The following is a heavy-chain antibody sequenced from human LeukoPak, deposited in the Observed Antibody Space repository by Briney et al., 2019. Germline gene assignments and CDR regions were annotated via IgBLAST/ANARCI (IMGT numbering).Heavy chain of an antibody. D-gene: IGHD2-15*01. CDR1: GGSFSGYY. V-gene: IGHV4-34*01. CDR2: INHSGST. J-gene: IGHJ4*02. Sequence: SETLSLTCAVYGGSFSGYYWSWIRQPPGKGLEWIGEINHSGSTNYNPSLKSRVTISVDTSKNQFSLKLSSVTAADTAVYYCARGMCSGGSCPPGYSFDYWGQGTLVTVSS. CDR3: ARGMCSGGSCPPGYSFDY.